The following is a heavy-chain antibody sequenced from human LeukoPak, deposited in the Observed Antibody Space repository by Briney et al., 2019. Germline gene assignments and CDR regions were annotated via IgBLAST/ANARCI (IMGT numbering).Heavy chain of an antibody. J-gene: IGHJ1*01. D-gene: IGHD2-2*01. CDR2: INSDGSST. CDR1: GFTFSSYW. CDR3: ARDGRYCSSTSCTNEYFQH. Sequence: GGSLRLSCAASGFTFSSYWMHWVRQAPGKGLVWVSRINSDGSSTSYADSVKGRFTFSRDNAKNTLYLQMNSLRAEDTAVYYCARDGRYCSSTSCTNEYFQHWGQGTLVTVSS. V-gene: IGHV3-74*01.